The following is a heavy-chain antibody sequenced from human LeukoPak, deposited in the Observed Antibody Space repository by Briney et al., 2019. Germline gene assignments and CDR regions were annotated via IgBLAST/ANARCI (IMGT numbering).Heavy chain of an antibody. V-gene: IGHV4-30-2*01. Sequence: PSETLSLTCTVSGGSISSGGYYWSWIRQPPGKGLEWIGYIYHSGSTYYNPSLKSRVTISVDRSKNQFSLKLSSVTAADTAVYYCARSFRPYHCSSTSCYTGAFDIWGQGTMVTVSS. CDR3: ARSFRPYHCSSTSCYTGAFDI. J-gene: IGHJ3*02. CDR2: IYHSGST. CDR1: GGSISSGGYY. D-gene: IGHD2-2*02.